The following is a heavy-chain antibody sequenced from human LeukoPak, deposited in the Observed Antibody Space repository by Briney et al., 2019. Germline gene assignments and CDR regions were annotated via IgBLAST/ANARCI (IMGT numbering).Heavy chain of an antibody. CDR3: ARDKGYSYGSDP. V-gene: IGHV3-21*01. Sequence: GGSLRLSCAASGFTFSSYSMTWVRQAPGKGLEWVSSISNSNSYIYYADSVKGRFTISRDNAKSSLYLQMNSLRAEDTAVYFCARDKGYSYGSDPWGQGTLVTVSS. J-gene: IGHJ5*02. D-gene: IGHD5-18*01. CDR2: ISNSNSYI. CDR1: GFTFSSYS.